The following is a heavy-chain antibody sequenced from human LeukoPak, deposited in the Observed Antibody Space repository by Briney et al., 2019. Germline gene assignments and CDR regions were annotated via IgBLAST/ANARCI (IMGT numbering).Heavy chain of an antibody. J-gene: IGHJ4*02. CDR3: ARGGYYGAFDY. V-gene: IGHV4-61*02. CDR1: GGSVSSVGDY. Sequence: SQTLSLTCTVSGGSVSSVGDYWNWIRQPAGKGLEWIGRIYVSGSTDYNPSLESRVSMSLDTSENQFSLKLSSVTAADTAVYYCARGGYYGAFDYWGQGTLVIVAS. CDR2: IYVSGST. D-gene: IGHD3-10*01.